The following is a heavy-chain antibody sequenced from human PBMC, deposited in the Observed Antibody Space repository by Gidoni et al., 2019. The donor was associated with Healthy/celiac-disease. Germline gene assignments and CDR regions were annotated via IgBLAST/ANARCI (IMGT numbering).Heavy chain of an antibody. CDR1: GGSISSYY. CDR2: IYYSGSP. J-gene: IGHJ4*02. CDR3: ARGYSSSWHGDYFDY. V-gene: IGHV4-59*01. Sequence: QVQLQESGPGLVKPSETLSLTCTVSGGSISSYYWSWIRQPPGKGLEWIGYIYYSGSPNYNPSLKSRVTISVDTSKNQFSLKLSSVTAADTAVYYCARGYSSSWHGDYFDYWGQGTLVTVSS. D-gene: IGHD6-13*01.